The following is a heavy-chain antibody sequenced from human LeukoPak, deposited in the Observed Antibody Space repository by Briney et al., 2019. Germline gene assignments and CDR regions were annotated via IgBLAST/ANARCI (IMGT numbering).Heavy chain of an antibody. CDR1: GFTFNGSW. Sequence: FTSSGSGFTFNGSWMNWVRQAPGKGLEWVANMDPSGTQTRYVDSVKGRFTISKDDPGTSLYLEMHSLRAXXXXXXXXXXXTSGNXXXQXALVTVXS. CDR3: XXXTSGNX. V-gene: IGHV3-7*01. J-gene: IGHJ4*02. D-gene: IGHD3-10*01. CDR2: MDPSGTQT.